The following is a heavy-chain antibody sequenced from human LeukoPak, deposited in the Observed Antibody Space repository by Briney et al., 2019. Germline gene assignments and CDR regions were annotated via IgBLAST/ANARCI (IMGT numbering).Heavy chain of an antibody. V-gene: IGHV1-2*02. J-gene: IGHJ4*02. CDR1: GYRFTDYY. CDR3: AREPRPRGGWFVSD. Sequence: ASVKVSCKASGYRFTDYYIHWVRQAPGQGLEWMGWINPNSGGTRYAQKFQGRVTMTRDTSITTAYMEVSRLRSDDTAVYYCAREPRPRGGWFVSDWGQGTLVTVS. CDR2: INPNSGGT. D-gene: IGHD6-19*01.